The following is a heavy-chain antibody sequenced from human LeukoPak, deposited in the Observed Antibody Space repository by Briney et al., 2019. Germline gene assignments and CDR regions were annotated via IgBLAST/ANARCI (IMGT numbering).Heavy chain of an antibody. V-gene: IGHV4-38-2*02. CDR2: IYYSGST. J-gene: IGHJ4*02. CDR1: GYSISSGYY. D-gene: IGHD2-2*03. Sequence: KPSETLSLTCTVSGYSISSGYYWGWIRQPPGKGLEWIGSIYYSGSTYYNPSLKSRVTISVDTSKNQFSLKLSSVTAADTAVYYCARQKLDIVVVPAAPFDYWGQGTLVTVSS. CDR3: ARQKLDIVVVPAAPFDY.